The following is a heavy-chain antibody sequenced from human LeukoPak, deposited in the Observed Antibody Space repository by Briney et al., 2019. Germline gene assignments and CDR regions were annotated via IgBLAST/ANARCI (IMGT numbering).Heavy chain of an antibody. CDR1: GGSISSYY. J-gene: IGHJ4*02. CDR3: AREATDYDFWSGYPKADY. Sequence: SETLSLTCTVSGGSISSYYWSWIRQPPGKGLEWIGYIYYSGSTNYNPSLKSRVTISVDTSKNQFSLKLSSVTAADTAVYYCAREATDYDFWSGYPKADYWGQGTLVTVSS. CDR2: IYYSGST. V-gene: IGHV4-59*12. D-gene: IGHD3-3*01.